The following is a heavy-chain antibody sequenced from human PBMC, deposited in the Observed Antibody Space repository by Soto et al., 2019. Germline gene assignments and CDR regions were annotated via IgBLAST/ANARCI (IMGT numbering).Heavy chain of an antibody. V-gene: IGHV1-18*01. CDR3: ARDPVAGTYFDY. D-gene: IGHD6-19*01. CDR1: GYPFTTYG. Sequence: QVQLVQSGADVKKPGASVKVSCKASGYPFTTYGLSWVRQAPGQGREWMGWINGYNGNTNYAQKLQGRVTMTTDTSTSTAYMELRSLRSYDTAVYYCARDPVAGTYFDYWGQGTLVTVSS. CDR2: INGYNGNT. J-gene: IGHJ4*02.